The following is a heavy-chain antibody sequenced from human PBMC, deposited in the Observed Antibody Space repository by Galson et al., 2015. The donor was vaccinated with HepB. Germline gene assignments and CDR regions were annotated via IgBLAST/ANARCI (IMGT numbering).Heavy chain of an antibody. V-gene: IGHV1-18*01. CDR3: ARVVRAGASYFDY. Sequence: SVKVSCKASGYTLSSYGISWVRQAPGQGLEWMGWISAYNGITNYEQKFQGRVTMTTDTSASTAYMELRSLRSDDTAVYYCARVVRAGASYFDYWGQGTLVTVSS. J-gene: IGHJ4*02. CDR2: ISAYNGIT. D-gene: IGHD4-23*01. CDR1: GYTLSSYG.